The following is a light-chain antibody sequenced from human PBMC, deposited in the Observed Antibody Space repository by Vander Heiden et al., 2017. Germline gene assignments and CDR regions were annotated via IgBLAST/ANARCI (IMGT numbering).Light chain of an antibody. Sequence: DIQMTQSPSSLSASVGDRVTITCRASQSISTYLNWYQQKPGKAPNLLIYDASSLQGGVPSRFSGSGSGTDFTLTISSLQPEDFATYSCQESYSTPYTFGQGTKLEIK. CDR2: DAS. J-gene: IGKJ2*01. CDR1: QSISTY. V-gene: IGKV1-39*01. CDR3: QESYSTPYT.